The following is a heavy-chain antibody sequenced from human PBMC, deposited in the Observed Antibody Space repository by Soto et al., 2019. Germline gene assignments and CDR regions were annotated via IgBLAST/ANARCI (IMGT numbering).Heavy chain of an antibody. J-gene: IGHJ6*02. D-gene: IGHD3-16*01. V-gene: IGHV3-21*01. CDR1: GFTFSSYS. CDR3: ARESHLRSPYYYYGMDV. CDR2: ISSSSSYI. Sequence: PGGSLRLSCAASGFTFSSYSMNWVRQAPGKGLEWVSSISSSSSYIYYADSVKGRFTISRDNAKNSLYLQMNSLRAEDTAVYYCARESHLRSPYYYYGMDVWGQGTTVTVSS.